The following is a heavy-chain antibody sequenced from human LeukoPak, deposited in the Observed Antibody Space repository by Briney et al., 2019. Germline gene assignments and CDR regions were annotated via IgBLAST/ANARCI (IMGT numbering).Heavy chain of an antibody. V-gene: IGHV4-38-2*01. CDR3: ARHGDYYYYGMDV. D-gene: IGHD4-17*01. Sequence: SETLSLTCVVSGYSISSGYYWGWIRQPPGKGLEWIGSIYHSGNTYYNPSPKSRVTISVDTSKNQFSLKLSFVTAADTAVYYCARHGDYYYYGMDVWGKGTTVTVSS. CDR1: GYSISSGYY. CDR2: IYHSGNT. J-gene: IGHJ6*04.